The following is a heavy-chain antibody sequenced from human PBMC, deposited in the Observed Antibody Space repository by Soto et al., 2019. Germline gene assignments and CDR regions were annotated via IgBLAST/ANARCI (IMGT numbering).Heavy chain of an antibody. CDR3: AREVGRGSGSYYLDY. V-gene: IGHV3-74*03. CDR1: GFTFSMYW. D-gene: IGHD3-16*01. Sequence: GGSLRLSCAASGFTFSMYWMHWVRQAPGKGLLWVSRINGDGTDTTYADSVKGRFTTSRDNAKNTVYLQMNGLRAEDTAVYYCAREVGRGSGSYYLDYWGQETLVTVSS. J-gene: IGHJ4*02. CDR2: INGDGTDT.